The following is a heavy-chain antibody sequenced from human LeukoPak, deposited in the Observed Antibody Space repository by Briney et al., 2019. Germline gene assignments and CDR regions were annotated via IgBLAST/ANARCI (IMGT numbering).Heavy chain of an antibody. V-gene: IGHV3-48*01. Sequence: GGSLRLSCAASGFPFSTYNMNWVRQAPGKGLEWVSYISSSTSTIYYADSVKGRFTISIDNAKNSLYLQMNSLRAEDTAVYYCAVSFDYWGQGTLVTVSS. CDR2: ISSSTSTI. CDR1: GFPFSTYN. D-gene: IGHD5/OR15-5a*01. CDR3: AVSFDY. J-gene: IGHJ4*02.